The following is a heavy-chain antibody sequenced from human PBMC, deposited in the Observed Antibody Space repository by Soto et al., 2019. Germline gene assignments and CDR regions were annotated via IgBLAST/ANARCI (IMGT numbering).Heavy chain of an antibody. CDR3: ARDLSLGAFDI. CDR2: ISSSSSYI. Sequence: EVQLVESGGGLVKPGGSLRLSCAASGFTFSSYSMNWVRQAPGKGLEWVSSISSSSSYIYYADSVKGRFTISRDNAKNSLYLLMNSLRAEDTAVYYCARDLSLGAFDIWGQGTMVTVSS. D-gene: IGHD7-27*01. CDR1: GFTFSSYS. V-gene: IGHV3-21*01. J-gene: IGHJ3*02.